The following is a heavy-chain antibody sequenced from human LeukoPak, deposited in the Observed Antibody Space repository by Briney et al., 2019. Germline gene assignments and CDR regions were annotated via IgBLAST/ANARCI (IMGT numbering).Heavy chain of an antibody. Sequence: GASLKVSCKASGYTFTSYGINWVRQAPGQGLEWMGWISAYNGNTIYAQKLQGRVAMTTDTSTRTVYMELRSLRSDDTAVYYCARDNYDYGDLGRGFPPYYFDYWGQGTLVTVSS. CDR3: ARDNYDYGDLGRGFPPYYFDY. J-gene: IGHJ4*02. V-gene: IGHV1-18*01. CDR1: GYTFTSYG. D-gene: IGHD4-17*01. CDR2: ISAYNGNT.